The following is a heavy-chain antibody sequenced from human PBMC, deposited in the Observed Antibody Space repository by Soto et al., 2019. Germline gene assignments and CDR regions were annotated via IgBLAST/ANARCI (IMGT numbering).Heavy chain of an antibody. CDR2: ISYDGSNK. CDR1: GFTFSSYA. D-gene: IGHD3-10*01. J-gene: IGHJ4*02. CDR3: ARERGFLGSFDY. V-gene: IGHV3-30-3*01. Sequence: LRLSCAASGFTFSSYAMHWVRQAPGKGLEWVAVISYDGSNKYYADSVKGRFTISRDNSKNTLYLQMNSLRAEDTAVYYYARERGFLGSFDYWGQGTLVTVSS.